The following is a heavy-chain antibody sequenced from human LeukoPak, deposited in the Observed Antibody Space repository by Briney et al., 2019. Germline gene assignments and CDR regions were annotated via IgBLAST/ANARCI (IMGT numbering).Heavy chain of an antibody. D-gene: IGHD5-12*01. V-gene: IGHV4-34*01. CDR3: ARGEYSGYLDY. CDR2: VNHSGST. J-gene: IGHJ4*02. Sequence: SETLSLTCAVYGGPFSGYYWSWIRQPPGKGLEWIGEVNHSGSTNYNPSLKSRVTISVDTSKNQFSLKLSSVTAADTAVFYCARGEYSGYLDYWGQGTLVTVSS. CDR1: GGPFSGYY.